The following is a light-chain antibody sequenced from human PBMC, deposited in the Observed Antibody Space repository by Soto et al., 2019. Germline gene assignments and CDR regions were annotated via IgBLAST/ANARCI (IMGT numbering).Light chain of an antibody. V-gene: IGKV2-30*01. Sequence: DVVMSQSPLSLPVTLGQPASITCRSSQSLVYSDGNTYLNWFQQRPGQSPRRLIYKPSERDSGVPYRFSGSGSGTEFTLTISNVQAEDVAVYYCKQGNQCPWTFGQGTKVEIK. CDR3: KQGNQCPWT. CDR1: QSLVYSDGNTY. CDR2: KPS. J-gene: IGKJ1*01.